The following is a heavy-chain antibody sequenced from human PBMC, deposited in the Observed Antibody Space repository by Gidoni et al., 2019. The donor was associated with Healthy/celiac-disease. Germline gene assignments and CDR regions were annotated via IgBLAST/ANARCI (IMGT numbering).Heavy chain of an antibody. J-gene: IGHJ3*02. V-gene: IGHV4-34*01. D-gene: IGHD3-16*01. CDR1: GGSFSGYY. Sequence: QVQLQQWGAGLLKPSETLSLTCAVYGGSFSGYYWSWIRQPPGKGLEWIGEINHSGSTNYNPSLKSRVTISVDTSKNQFSLKLSSVTAADTAVYYCARGRGIDAFDIWGQGTMVTVSS. CDR2: INHSGST. CDR3: ARGRGIDAFDI.